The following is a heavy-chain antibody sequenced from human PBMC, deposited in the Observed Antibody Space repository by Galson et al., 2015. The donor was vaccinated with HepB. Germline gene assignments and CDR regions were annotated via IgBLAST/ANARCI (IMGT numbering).Heavy chain of an antibody. CDR2: IIPILGIA. D-gene: IGHD2-2*01. J-gene: IGHJ5*02. Sequence: VKVSCKVSGYTLTELSMHWVRPAPGQGLEWMGRIIPILGIANYAQKFQGRVTITADKSTSTAYMELSSLRSEDTAVYYCARDPPAEDIVVVPAATAMSWFDPWGQGTLVTVSS. V-gene: IGHV1-69*04. CDR3: ARDPPAEDIVVVPAATAMSWFDP. CDR1: GYTLTELS.